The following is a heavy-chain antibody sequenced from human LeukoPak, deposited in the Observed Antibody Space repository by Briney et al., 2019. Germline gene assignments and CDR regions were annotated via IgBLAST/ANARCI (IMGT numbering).Heavy chain of an antibody. V-gene: IGHV3-23*01. Sequence: PGGSLRLSCAASGFTFSGYAMSWVRQAPGKGLEWVSAISGSGGSTYYADSVKGRFTISRDNSKNTLYLQMNSLRAEDTAVYYCAKGVGCSSTSCYWHYYYYMDVWGKGTTVTVSS. J-gene: IGHJ6*03. CDR1: GFTFSGYA. CDR2: ISGSGGST. CDR3: AKGVGCSSTSCYWHYYYYMDV. D-gene: IGHD2-2*01.